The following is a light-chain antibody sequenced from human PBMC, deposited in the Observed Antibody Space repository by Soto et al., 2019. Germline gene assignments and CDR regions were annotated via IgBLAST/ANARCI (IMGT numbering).Light chain of an antibody. CDR2: GAS. J-gene: IGKJ2*01. CDR1: QSITNNF. V-gene: IGKV3-20*01. Sequence: EIVLTQSPGTLSLSPGERATLSCRASQSITNNFFAWYQQKPGQARRLLIYGASTRAAGVADSFSGSWCGTEFTLTITRLEPEDFAVYYCQQYGRSPLMFTFGQGTKLGVK. CDR3: QQYGRSPLMFT.